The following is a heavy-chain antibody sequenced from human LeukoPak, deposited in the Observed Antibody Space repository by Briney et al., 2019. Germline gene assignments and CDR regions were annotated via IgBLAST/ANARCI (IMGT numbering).Heavy chain of an antibody. CDR1: GFTFSSYE. V-gene: IGHV3-48*03. CDR2: ISSSGSTI. CDR3: ARDRVNWNDDYYYYGMDV. Sequence: PGGSLRLSCAASGFTFSSYEMNWVRQAPGKGLEWVSYISSSGSTIYYADSVKGRFTISRDNAKNSLYLQMNSLRAEDTAVYYCARDRVNWNDDYYYYGMDVWGQGTMVTVSS. D-gene: IGHD1-1*01. J-gene: IGHJ6*02.